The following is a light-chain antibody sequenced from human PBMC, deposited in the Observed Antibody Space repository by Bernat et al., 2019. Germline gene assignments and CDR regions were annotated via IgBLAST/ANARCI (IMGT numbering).Light chain of an antibody. Sequence: DIQMTQSPSSLSASVGDRVTITCQASQDISNYLNWYQQKPATAPKLLIYDASNLETGVPSRFSGSGSGTDFTFTISSLQPEDIATYYCQQYDNLPSITFGQGTRLEIK. V-gene: IGKV1-33*01. CDR2: DAS. J-gene: IGKJ5*01. CDR1: QDISNY. CDR3: QQYDNLPSIT.